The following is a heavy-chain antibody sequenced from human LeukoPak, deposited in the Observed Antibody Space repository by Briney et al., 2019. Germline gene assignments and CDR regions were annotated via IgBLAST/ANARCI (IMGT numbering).Heavy chain of an antibody. CDR3: ARGGRDGHNYY. Sequence: GSLRLSCAASGFTFSSYSMNWVRQAPGKGLEWVSSISSSSSYIYYADSVKGRFTISRDNAKNSLYLQMNSLRAEDTAVYYCARGGRDGHNYYWGQGTLVTVSS. J-gene: IGHJ4*02. V-gene: IGHV3-21*01. CDR2: ISSSSSYI. D-gene: IGHD5-24*01. CDR1: GFTFSSYS.